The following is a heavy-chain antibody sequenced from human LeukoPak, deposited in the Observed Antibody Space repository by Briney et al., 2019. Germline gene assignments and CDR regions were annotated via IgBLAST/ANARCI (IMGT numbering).Heavy chain of an antibody. J-gene: IGHJ4*02. CDR3: ARDGDYYDSSGPFDY. CDR1: GFTFSDYY. Sequence: GGSLRLSCAASGFTFSDYYMSWIRQAPGKGLEWVSSISSSSSYIYYADSVKGRFTISRDNAKNSLYLQMNSLRAEDTAVYYCARDGDYYDSSGPFDYWGQGTLVTVSS. CDR2: ISSSSSYI. D-gene: IGHD3-22*01. V-gene: IGHV3-11*06.